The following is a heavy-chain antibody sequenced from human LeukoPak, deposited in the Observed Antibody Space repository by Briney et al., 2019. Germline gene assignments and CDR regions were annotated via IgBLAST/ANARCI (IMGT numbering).Heavy chain of an antibody. CDR3: ARAYYDILTGHHPFDP. V-gene: IGHV1-69*06. CDR2: IIPIFGTA. Sequence: GASVKVSCKASGGTFSSYAISWVRQAPGQGLEWMGGIIPIFGTANYAQKFQGRVTITADKSTSTAYMELSSLRSEDTAVYYCARAYYDILTGHHPFDPWGQGTLVTVSS. D-gene: IGHD3-9*01. CDR1: GGTFSSYA. J-gene: IGHJ5*02.